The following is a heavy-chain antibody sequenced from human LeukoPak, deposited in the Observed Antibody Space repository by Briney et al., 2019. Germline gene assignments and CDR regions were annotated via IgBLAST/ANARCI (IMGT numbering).Heavy chain of an antibody. J-gene: IGHJ4*02. V-gene: IGHV3-15*01. CDR2: IKSKADGGTT. Sequence: GGSLRLSCAASGFIFTDAWMSWVRQIPGKGLEWVGRIKSKADGGTTDYATFVKGRFIITREDSKSTLYLQLNSLKIEDTAVYYCTTGTWNYIHYWGQGTLVTVSS. CDR1: GFIFTDAW. CDR3: TTGTWNYIHY. D-gene: IGHD1-7*01.